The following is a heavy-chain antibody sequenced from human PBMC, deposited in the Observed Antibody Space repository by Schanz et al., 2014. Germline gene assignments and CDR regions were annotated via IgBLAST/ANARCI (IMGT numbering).Heavy chain of an antibody. Sequence: QVQLVESGGGVVQFGRSLRLSCVASGFTFSSYGMHWVRQAPGKGLEWVAVIWYDENNKYYADSVKGRFTMSRDNSKNTLYLQMSSLRAEDAAVYYCARANCRRKINFDYWGQGTLVTVSS. D-gene: IGHD2-21*01. J-gene: IGHJ4*02. CDR3: ARANCRRKINFDY. CDR2: IWYDENNK. CDR1: GFTFSSYG. V-gene: IGHV3-33*01.